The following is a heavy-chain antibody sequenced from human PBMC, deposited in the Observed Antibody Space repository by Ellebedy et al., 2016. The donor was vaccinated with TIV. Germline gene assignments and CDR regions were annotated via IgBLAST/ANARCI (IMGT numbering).Heavy chain of an antibody. J-gene: IGHJ4*02. Sequence: GGSLRLSCAASGFTFSSYAMHWVRQAPGKGLEWVAVISYDVSNKYYADSVKGRFTISRDNSKNTLYLQMNSLRAEDTAVYYCARDGWLQFVYYFDYWGQGTLVAVSS. CDR1: GFTFSSYA. CDR2: ISYDVSNK. CDR3: ARDGWLQFVYYFDY. V-gene: IGHV3-30-3*01. D-gene: IGHD5-24*01.